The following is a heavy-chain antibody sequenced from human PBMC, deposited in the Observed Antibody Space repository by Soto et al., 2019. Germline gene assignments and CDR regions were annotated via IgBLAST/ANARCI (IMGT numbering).Heavy chain of an antibody. CDR1: RYTFTSYG. Sequence: AASVKVSCKASRYTFTSYGISWVRQAPGQGXEWMGWISAYNGNTNYAQKLQGRVTMTTDTSTSTAYMELRSLRSDDTAVYYCARSIVDSSGYYLRPSYYCYYGMDVWGQGTTVTVSS. D-gene: IGHD3-22*01. V-gene: IGHV1-18*01. J-gene: IGHJ6*02. CDR3: ARSIVDSSGYYLRPSYYCYYGMDV. CDR2: ISAYNGNT.